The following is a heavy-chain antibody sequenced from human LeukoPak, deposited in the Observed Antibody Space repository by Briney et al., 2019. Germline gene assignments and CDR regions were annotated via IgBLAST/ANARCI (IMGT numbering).Heavy chain of an antibody. D-gene: IGHD1-26*01. CDR2: ISSSSSYI. Sequence: GGSLRLSCAASGFTFSSYWMSWVRQAPGKGLEWVSSISSSSSYIFHADSVKGRFTISRDNAKNSLYLQMSSLRAEDTAVYYCARQKVGSTTIFDCWGQGTLVTVSS. CDR3: ARQKVGSTTIFDC. J-gene: IGHJ4*02. CDR1: GFTFSSYW. V-gene: IGHV3-21*01.